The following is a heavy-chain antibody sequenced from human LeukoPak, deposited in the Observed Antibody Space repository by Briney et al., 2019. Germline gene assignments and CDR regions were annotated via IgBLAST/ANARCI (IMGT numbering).Heavy chain of an antibody. J-gene: IGHJ6*02. CDR1: GDTVSSNSAA. Sequence: SQTLSLTCAISGDTVSSNSAAWKWIRPSPSRGLEWLGRAYYRSEWYNDYAISVKSQITNNPDTSNNQFSLQLNSVTPEDTAVDYWARVMAAADSHHDYGRDVWGQGTTVTVSS. CDR2: AYYRSEWYN. V-gene: IGHV6-1*01. D-gene: IGHD6-13*01. CDR3: ARVMAAADSHHDYGRDV.